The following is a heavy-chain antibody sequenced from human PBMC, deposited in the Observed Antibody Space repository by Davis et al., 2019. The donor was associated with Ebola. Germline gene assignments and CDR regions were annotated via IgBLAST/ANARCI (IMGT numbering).Heavy chain of an antibody. CDR3: ARDWEGGFDWLEI. J-gene: IGHJ5*02. CDR1: GYTFTSYD. D-gene: IGHD3-16*01. V-gene: IGHV1-8*01. Sequence: ASVKVSCKASGYTFTSYDINWVRQATGQGLEWMGWMNPNSGNTGYAQKLQGRVTMTTDTSTSTAYMELRSLRSDDTAVYYCARDWEGGFDWLEIWGQGTLVTVSS. CDR2: MNPNSGNT.